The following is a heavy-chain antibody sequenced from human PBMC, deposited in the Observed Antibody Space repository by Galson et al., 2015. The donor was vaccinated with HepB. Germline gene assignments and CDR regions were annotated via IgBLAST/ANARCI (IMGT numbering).Heavy chain of an antibody. D-gene: IGHD1-26*01. J-gene: IGHJ4*02. CDR1: GFTFSSYS. Sequence: SLRLSCAASGFTFSSYSMNWVRQAPGKGLEWVSSISSSSSYIYYADSVKGRFTISRDNAKNSLYLQMNSLRAEYTAVYYCAREQGATRKIDYWGQGTLVTVSA. CDR3: AREQGATRKIDY. V-gene: IGHV3-21*01. CDR2: ISSSSSYI.